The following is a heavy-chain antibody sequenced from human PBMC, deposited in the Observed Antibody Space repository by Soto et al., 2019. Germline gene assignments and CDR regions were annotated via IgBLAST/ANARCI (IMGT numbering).Heavy chain of an antibody. CDR3: ARAGFGHGVDV. J-gene: IGHJ6*02. D-gene: IGHD3-16*01. CDR2: TANKRSRYTT. Sequence: EVELVESGGGLVQAGGSMRVSCGVSGFTSSDHYMDWVRQAPGKGLEWVGRTANKRSRYTTEYAASVKGRFIISRDESKNSVDLQMNSLKIEDTAVYYGARAGFGHGVDVWGQGTTVTVSS. CDR1: GFTSSDHY. V-gene: IGHV3-72*01.